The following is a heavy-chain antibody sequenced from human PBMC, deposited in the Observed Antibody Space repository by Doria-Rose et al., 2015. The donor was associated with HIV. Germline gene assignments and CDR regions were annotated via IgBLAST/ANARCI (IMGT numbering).Heavy chain of an antibody. D-gene: IGHD6-13*01. CDR1: GVSLSSPGMG. Sequence: QVQLVQSGPVLVKPTETLTLTCTVSGVSLSSPGMGVSWIRQPPGKALEWLANIFSDDERSYKTSLKSRLTIPRGTSKSQVVLTMTDMDPVDTATYYCARIKSSRWYHKYYFDFWGQGTLSSSPQ. CDR3: ARIKSSRWYHKYYFDF. V-gene: IGHV2-26*01. J-gene: IGHJ4*02. CDR2: IFSDDER.